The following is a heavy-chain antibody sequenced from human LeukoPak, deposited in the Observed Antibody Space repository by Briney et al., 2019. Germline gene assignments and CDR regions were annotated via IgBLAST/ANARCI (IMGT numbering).Heavy chain of an antibody. CDR1: AFTLGNAW. J-gene: IGHJ6*02. CDR3: TTDGDSWYDFGLHV. V-gene: IGHV3-15*01. D-gene: IGHD5-18*01. Sequence: GGSLRLSSAASAFTLGNAWMSWVRQAPGKGLEWVGRIKSKTDGGTTDYAAPVKGRLTISRDDSKNTLYLQMNSLKTEDTAVYYCTTDGDSWYDFGLHVGRQGTTVTVSS. CDR2: IKSKTDGGTT.